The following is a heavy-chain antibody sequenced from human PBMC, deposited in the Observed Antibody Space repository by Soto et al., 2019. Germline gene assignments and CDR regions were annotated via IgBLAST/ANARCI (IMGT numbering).Heavy chain of an antibody. Sequence: SETLSLTCAVSGASITHYYWNWIRQSPGKGLEWIVSFSSTGSTVYNPSLGSRVTISLDTSKNQFSLTLNSVTAADTAVYYCARWPQLKPRFDYWGQGTLVTVSS. V-gene: IGHV4-59*01. CDR1: GASITHYY. D-gene: IGHD1-1*01. CDR3: ARWPQLKPRFDY. J-gene: IGHJ4*02. CDR2: FSSTGST.